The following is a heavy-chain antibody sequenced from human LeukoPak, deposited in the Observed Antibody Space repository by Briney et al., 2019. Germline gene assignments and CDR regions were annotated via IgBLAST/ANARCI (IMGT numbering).Heavy chain of an antibody. J-gene: IGHJ4*02. CDR1: GFTFSSYG. CDR2: ISYDAESN. Sequence: GGSLRLSCVTSGFTFSSYGMHWVRQVPGKGLEWVAVISYDAESNYHVDSVKGRFTISRDNSKNTLYLQMNSLRAEDTAVYYCAKGPHCSSTSCFVLGSFDCWGQGTLVTVSS. V-gene: IGHV3-30*18. D-gene: IGHD2-2*01. CDR3: AKGPHCSSTSCFVLGSFDC.